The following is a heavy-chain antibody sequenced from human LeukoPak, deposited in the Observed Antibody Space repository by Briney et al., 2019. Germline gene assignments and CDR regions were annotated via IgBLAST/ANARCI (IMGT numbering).Heavy chain of an antibody. CDR3: ARSGRGAAGTRYISDF. J-gene: IGHJ4*02. V-gene: IGHV4-34*01. CDR1: GGSFSGYY. D-gene: IGHD6-13*01. Sequence: PSETLSLTCAVYGGSFSGYYRSWIRQPPGKGLEWIGEINHSGSTNYNPSLKSRVTISVDTSKNQFSLELNSVTAADTAVYYCARSGRGAAGTRYISDFWGQGTLVTVSS. CDR2: INHSGST.